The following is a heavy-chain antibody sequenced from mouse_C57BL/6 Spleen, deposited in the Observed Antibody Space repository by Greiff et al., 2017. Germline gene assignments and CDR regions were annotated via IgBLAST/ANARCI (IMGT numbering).Heavy chain of an antibody. J-gene: IGHJ3*01. V-gene: IGHV5-16*01. Sequence: EVKLVESEGGLVQPGSSMKLSCTASGFTFSDYYMAWVRQVPEKGLEWVANINYDGSSTYYLDSLKSRFIISRDNAKNILYLQMSSLKSADTATYYGARATDYGSSYWFAYWGQGTLVTVSA. CDR2: INYDGSST. D-gene: IGHD1-1*01. CDR3: ARATDYGSSYWFAY. CDR1: GFTFSDYY.